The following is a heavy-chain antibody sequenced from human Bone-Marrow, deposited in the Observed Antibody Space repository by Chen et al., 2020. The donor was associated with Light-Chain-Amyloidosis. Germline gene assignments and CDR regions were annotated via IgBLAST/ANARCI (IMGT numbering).Heavy chain of an antibody. CDR2: IYPDDSKA. J-gene: IGHJ4*02. CDR3: ARRRDGYNFDY. Sequence: EVQLEQSGPEVKKPGESLKISCKGSGYTFPNYWIGWVRQMPGKGLEWMGVIYPDDSKASYRPPFEGQVTISADKSITTAYLQWRSLKASDTAMYYCARRRDGYNFDYCGQGTLVTVSS. V-gene: IGHV5-51*01. CDR1: GYTFPNYW. D-gene: IGHD5-12*01.